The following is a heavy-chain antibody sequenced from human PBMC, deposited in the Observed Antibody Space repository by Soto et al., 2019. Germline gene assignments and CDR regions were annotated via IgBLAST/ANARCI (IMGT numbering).Heavy chain of an antibody. CDR2: MNANTGHT. CDR1: GYTFTSHD. D-gene: IGHD2-2*01. Sequence: QVQLVQSGAEVKKPGASVKVSCKASGYTFTSHDINWMRQATGQGLEWMGWMNANTGHTNYAQKFQGGVTMTRDTSISTAYMELTNLRSEDTAIYYCASDMSTTWGQGTLVTVSS. CDR3: ASDMSTT. V-gene: IGHV1-8*01. J-gene: IGHJ5*02.